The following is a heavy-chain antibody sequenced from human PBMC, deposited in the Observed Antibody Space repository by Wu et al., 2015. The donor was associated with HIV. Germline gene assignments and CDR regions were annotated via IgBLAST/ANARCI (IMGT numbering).Heavy chain of an antibody. V-gene: IGHV1-2*02. D-gene: IGHD3/OR15-3a*01. CDR1: GYTFTAHY. CDR3: ARDLGNDFAVRGYYWYMDV. CDR2: IRPYSAAT. Sequence: QVQLVQSGAEVAKPGASVRVFCQTSGYTFTAHYIHWVRQAPGQGLEWMGWIRPYSAATNYAEKFEDRVTMTRDASISTAYMQLNRLRSDDTAVYFCARDLGNDFAVRGYYWYMDVWGRGTAITVSS. J-gene: IGHJ6*03.